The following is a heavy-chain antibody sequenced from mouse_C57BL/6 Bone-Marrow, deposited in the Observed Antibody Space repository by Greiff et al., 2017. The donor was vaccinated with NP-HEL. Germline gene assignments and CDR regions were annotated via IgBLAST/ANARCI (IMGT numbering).Heavy chain of an antibody. CDR2: IYPRSGNT. Sequence: VKLMESGAELARPGASVKLSCKASGYTFTSYGISWVKQRTGQGLEWIGEIYPRSGNTYYNEKFKGKATLTADKSSSTAYMELRSLTSEDSAVYFCARGGNYGGTGFAYWGQGTLVTVSA. J-gene: IGHJ3*01. CDR1: GYTFTSYG. CDR3: ARGGNYGGTGFAY. V-gene: IGHV1-81*01. D-gene: IGHD2-1*01.